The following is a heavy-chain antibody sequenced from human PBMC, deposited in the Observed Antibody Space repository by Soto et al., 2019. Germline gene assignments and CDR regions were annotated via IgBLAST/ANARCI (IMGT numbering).Heavy chain of an antibody. CDR1: GFTFSSYG. D-gene: IGHD3-3*01. V-gene: IGHV3-23*01. J-gene: IGHJ5*02. CDR2: INGGADRT. Sequence: GGSLRLSCAASGFTFSSYGMHWVRQAPGKGLEWVSTINGGADRTYYAESVKGRFTISRDNFKNALDLQMDSLRAEDTAIYYCASLKEIYGVLKNGIRFDTWGQGTLVTVSS. CDR3: ASLKEIYGVLKNGIRFDT.